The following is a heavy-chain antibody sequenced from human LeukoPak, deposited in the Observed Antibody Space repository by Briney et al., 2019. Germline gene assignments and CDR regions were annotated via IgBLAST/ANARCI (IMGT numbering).Heavy chain of an antibody. CDR3: ARDRSYMNRYYFDY. Sequence: GGSLRLSCATSGFTFSSYWMNWVRQAPGKGLEWVANIKQDGSEEYYVDSVKGRFTISRDNAKNSLYLQMNNLRAEDTAVYYCARDRSYMNRYYFDYWGQGTLVTVSS. V-gene: IGHV3-7*01. CDR2: IKQDGSEE. J-gene: IGHJ4*02. CDR1: GFTFSSYW. D-gene: IGHD1-26*01.